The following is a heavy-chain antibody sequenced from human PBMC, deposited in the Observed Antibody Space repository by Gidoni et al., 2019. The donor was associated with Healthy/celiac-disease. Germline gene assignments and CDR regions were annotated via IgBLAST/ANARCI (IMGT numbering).Heavy chain of an antibody. V-gene: IGHV4-4*02. CDR1: GGSISSSNW. CDR3: ARVEMATVSIDY. CDR2: IYHSGST. J-gene: IGHJ4*02. D-gene: IGHD4-4*01. Sequence: QVQLQASGPALVKPSGTLSLTRAVPGGSISSSNWWSWVRQPPGKGLEWIGEIYHSGSTNYNPSLKSRVTISVDKSKNQFSLKLSAVTAADTAVYYCARVEMATVSIDYWGQGTLVTVSS.